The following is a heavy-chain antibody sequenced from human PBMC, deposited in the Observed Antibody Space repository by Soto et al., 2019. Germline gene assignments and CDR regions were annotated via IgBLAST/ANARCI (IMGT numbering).Heavy chain of an antibody. CDR3: GKGEQQLGYYYYGMDV. J-gene: IGHJ6*02. Sequence: GGSLRLSCAASGFTFSSYAMSWVRQAPGKGLEWVSAISGSGGSTYYADSVKGRFTISRDNSKNTLYLQMNSLRAEDTAVYYCGKGEQQLGYYYYGMDVWGQGTTVTVSS. V-gene: IGHV3-23*01. D-gene: IGHD6-13*01. CDR1: GFTFSSYA. CDR2: ISGSGGST.